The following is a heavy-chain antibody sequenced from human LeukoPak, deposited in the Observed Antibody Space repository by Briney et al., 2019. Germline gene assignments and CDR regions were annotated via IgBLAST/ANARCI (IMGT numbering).Heavy chain of an antibody. V-gene: IGHV4-34*01. Sequence: SETLSLTCAVYGGSFSGYYWSWIRQPPGKGLEWIGEINHSGSTNYNPSLKSRVTISVDTSKNQFSLKLSSVTAADTAVYYCARVRNYYYDSSGYSDYWGQGTLVTVSS. D-gene: IGHD3-22*01. CDR3: ARVRNYYYDSSGYSDY. CDR2: INHSGST. J-gene: IGHJ4*02. CDR1: GGSFSGYY.